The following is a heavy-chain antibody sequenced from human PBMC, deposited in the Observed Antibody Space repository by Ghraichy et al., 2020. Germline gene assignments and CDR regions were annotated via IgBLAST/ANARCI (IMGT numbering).Heavy chain of an antibody. CDR3: ARLCSSTSCYTPYYYYYYGMDV. V-gene: IGHV3-33*01. CDR2: IWYDGSNK. J-gene: IGHJ6*02. D-gene: IGHD2-2*02. CDR1: GFTFSSYG. Sequence: GGSLRLSCAASGFTFSSYGMHWVRQAPGKGLEWVAVIWYDGSNKYYADSVKGRFTISRDNSKNTLYLQMNSLRAEDTAVYYCARLCSSTSCYTPYYYYYYGMDVWGQGTTVTVSS.